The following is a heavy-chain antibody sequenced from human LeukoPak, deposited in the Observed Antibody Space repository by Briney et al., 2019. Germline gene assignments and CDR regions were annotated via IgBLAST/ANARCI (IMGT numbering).Heavy chain of an antibody. CDR2: IYYSGST. J-gene: IGHJ4*02. D-gene: IGHD3-22*01. Sequence: PSETLSLTCTVSGGSISSSSYYWGWIRQPPGKGLEWIGSIYYSGSTYYNPSLKSRVTISVDTSKNQFSLKLSSVTAADTAVYYCARERSDSSGYYYDYWGQGTLVTVSS. CDR1: GGSISSSSYY. V-gene: IGHV4-39*07. CDR3: ARERSDSSGYYYDY.